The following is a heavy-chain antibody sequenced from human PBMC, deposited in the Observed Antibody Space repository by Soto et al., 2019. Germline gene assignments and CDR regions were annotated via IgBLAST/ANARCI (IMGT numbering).Heavy chain of an antibody. CDR3: ARSPGVFDY. Sequence: QVQLVQSGAEVKEPGASVKVSCKTSGYTFTSHTLHWARQAPGQGLEWMGWIRVAQNSPRYAQRFQGRVSFTTDTSTSTSYMELGSLRSEDTAVYYCARSPGVFDYWGQGTLVTVSS. CDR1: GYTFTSHT. CDR2: IRVAQNSP. J-gene: IGHJ4*02. V-gene: IGHV1-3*01. D-gene: IGHD3-10*01.